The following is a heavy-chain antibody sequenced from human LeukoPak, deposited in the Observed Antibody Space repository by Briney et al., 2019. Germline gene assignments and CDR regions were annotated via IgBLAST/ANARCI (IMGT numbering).Heavy chain of an antibody. CDR3: TTTYYYDSSGYYGDY. D-gene: IGHD3-22*01. CDR2: IKSKTDGGTT. J-gene: IGHJ4*02. Sequence: PGGSLRLSCAASGFVFSNYWMNWVRQAPGKGLEWVGRIKSKTDGGTTDYAAPVKGRFTISRDDSKNTLYLQMNSLKTEDTAVYYCTTTYYYDSSGYYGDYWGQGTLVTVSS. V-gene: IGHV3-15*07. CDR1: GFVFSNYW.